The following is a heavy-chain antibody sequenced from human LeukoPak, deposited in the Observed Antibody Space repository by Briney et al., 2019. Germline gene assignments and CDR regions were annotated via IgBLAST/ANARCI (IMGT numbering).Heavy chain of an antibody. D-gene: IGHD1-26*01. Sequence: SETLSLTCAVYGGSFSGYYWSWIRQPPGKGLEWIGEINHSGSTNYNPSLKSRVTISEDTSKNQFSLKLSSVTAADTAVYYCAREVVGATIHFDYWGQGTLVTVSS. CDR1: GGSFSGYY. CDR3: AREVVGATIHFDY. CDR2: INHSGST. V-gene: IGHV4-34*01. J-gene: IGHJ4*02.